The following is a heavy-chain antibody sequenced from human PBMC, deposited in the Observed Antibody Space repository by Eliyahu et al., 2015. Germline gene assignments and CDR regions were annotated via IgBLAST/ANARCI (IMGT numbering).Heavy chain of an antibody. CDR2: IYSSDST. D-gene: IGHD5-12*01. CDR3: ARDRENGYDYGF. J-gene: IGHJ4*02. Sequence: EVQLVESGGGLVQPGGSLXLSCXASGFTVSSNYMSWVRQAPGKGLEWVSVIYSSDSTNYADSVKGRFTISRDNSKNTLYLEMNSLTTEDTAVYYCARDRENGYDYGFWGQGTLVTVSS. CDR1: GFTVSSNY. V-gene: IGHV3-66*02.